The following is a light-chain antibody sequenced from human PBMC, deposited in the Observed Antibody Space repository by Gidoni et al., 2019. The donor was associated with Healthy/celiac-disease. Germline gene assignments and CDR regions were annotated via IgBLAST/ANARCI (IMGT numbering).Light chain of an antibody. CDR2: GAS. Sequence: EIVLTQSPGTLSLSPGERATLSCRASQSVSSSYLAWYQQKPGQAPRLLIYGASSRATGIPDRFSGSGSGTDFTLTISRLEPEDVAVYYCQQYGSSPRTFXQXTKLEIK. J-gene: IGKJ2*01. V-gene: IGKV3-20*01. CDR3: QQYGSSPRT. CDR1: QSVSSSY.